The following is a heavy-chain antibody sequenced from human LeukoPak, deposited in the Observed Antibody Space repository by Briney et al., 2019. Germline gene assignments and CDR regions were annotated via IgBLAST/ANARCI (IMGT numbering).Heavy chain of an antibody. J-gene: IGHJ4*02. V-gene: IGHV3-20*04. CDR2: INWDGYST. D-gene: IGHD4/OR15-4a*01. CDR1: GFIFDDYG. CDR3: VRDLRTDYAFDS. Sequence: PGGSLRLSCAASGFIFDDYGMTWVRQGPGKGLEWVSGINWDGYSTGYADSARGRFTISRDNAKSTLYLQMNSLRPEDTALYYCVRDLRTDYAFDSWGQGTLVTVSS.